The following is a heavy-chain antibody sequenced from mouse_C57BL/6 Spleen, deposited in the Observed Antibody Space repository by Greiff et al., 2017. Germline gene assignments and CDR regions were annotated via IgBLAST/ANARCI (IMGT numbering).Heavy chain of an antibody. CDR2: LNPSSGYT. J-gene: IGHJ3*01. V-gene: IGHV1-4*01. CDR1: GYTFTSYT. D-gene: IGHD4-1*01. Sequence: VQLQQSGAELARPGASVKMSCKASGYTFTSYTMHWVKPRPGQGLEWIGYLNPSSGYTKYNQKFKDKATLTADKSSSTAYMQLSSLTSEDSAVYYCARSLTGTFWFAYWGQGTLGTVSA. CDR3: ARSLTGTFWFAY.